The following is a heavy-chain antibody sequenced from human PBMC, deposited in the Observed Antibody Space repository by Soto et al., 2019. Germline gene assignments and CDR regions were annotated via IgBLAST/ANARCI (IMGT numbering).Heavy chain of an antibody. V-gene: IGHV5-51*01. J-gene: IGHJ5*02. Sequence: GESLKISCKGSGYSFTSYWIGWVRQMPGKGLEWMGIIYPGDSDTRYSPSFEGQVTISVDKSISTAYLQWSSLKASDTAVYYCALHQPPTIAAAGTVDPWGQGTLVTVSS. D-gene: IGHD6-13*01. CDR2: IYPGDSDT. CDR3: ALHQPPTIAAAGTVDP. CDR1: GYSFTSYW.